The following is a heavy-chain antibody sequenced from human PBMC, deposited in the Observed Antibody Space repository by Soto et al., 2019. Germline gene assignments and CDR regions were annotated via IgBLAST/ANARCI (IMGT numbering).Heavy chain of an antibody. V-gene: IGHV3-73*01. CDR3: TRGVVPAAKYYYYGMDV. J-gene: IGHJ6*04. CDR1: GFTFSGSA. CDR2: IRSKANSYAT. D-gene: IGHD2-2*01. Sequence: GGSLRLSCAASGFTFSGSAMHWVRQASGKGLEWVGRIRSKANSYATAYAASVKGRFTISRDDSKNTAYLQMNSLKTEDTAVYYCTRGVVPAAKYYYYGMDVWGNGTSVTLSS.